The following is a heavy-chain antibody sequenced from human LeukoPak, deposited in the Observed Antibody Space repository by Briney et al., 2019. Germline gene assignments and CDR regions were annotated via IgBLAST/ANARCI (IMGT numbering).Heavy chain of an antibody. CDR2: IRYDGSSK. D-gene: IGHD1-14*01. CDR1: GFTFSSFG. CDR3: AKEYGTSGTTRGWFDP. Sequence: GGSLRLSCAASGFTFSSFGMHWVRQAPGKGLEWVAYIRYDGSSKYYADSVKGRFTISRDNSKNTLYLQTNSLRAEDTAVYYCAKEYGTSGTTRGWFDPWGQGTLVTVSS. J-gene: IGHJ5*02. V-gene: IGHV3-30*02.